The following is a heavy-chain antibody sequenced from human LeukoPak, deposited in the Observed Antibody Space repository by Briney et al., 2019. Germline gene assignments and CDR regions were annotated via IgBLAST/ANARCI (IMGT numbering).Heavy chain of an antibody. CDR1: GYTFTNYA. Sequence: ASVKVSCKASGYTFTNYALHWVRQAPGQRLEWMGWINAGNGNTKYSQKFQGRVTMTRNTSISTAYMELSSLRSEDTAVYYCARGGRGRYYYGMDVWGQGTTVTVSS. V-gene: IGHV1-3*01. J-gene: IGHJ6*02. CDR3: ARGGRGRYYYGMDV. CDR2: INAGNGNT.